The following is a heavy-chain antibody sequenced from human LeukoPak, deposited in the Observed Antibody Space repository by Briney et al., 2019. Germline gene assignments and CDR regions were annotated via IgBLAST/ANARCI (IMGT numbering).Heavy chain of an antibody. V-gene: IGHV4-34*01. CDR1: GGSFSGYY. D-gene: IGHD3-3*01. J-gene: IGHJ4*02. CDR3: ARRYYGFWSGYYTASPFDY. Sequence: SETLSLTCAVYGGSFSGYYWSWIRQPPGKGLEWIGEINHSGSTNYNPSHKSRVTISVDTSKNQFSLKLSSVTAADTAVYYCARRYYGFWSGYYTASPFDYWGQGTLVTVSS. CDR2: INHSGST.